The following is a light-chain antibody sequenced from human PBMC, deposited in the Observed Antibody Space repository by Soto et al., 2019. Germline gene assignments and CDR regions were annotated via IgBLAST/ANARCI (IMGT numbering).Light chain of an antibody. V-gene: IGKV1-5*03. CDR3: QQHNSYST. CDR2: RAS. Sequence: DMQRTQSPSSRAASVGDRVTMASRSSQSISTWLAWFQQKPGKAPKLLIYRASSLEGGAPSRFSGSGSGTGFTLTISSLQPDDFATYYCQQHNSYSTLGPGTKV. CDR1: QSISTW. J-gene: IGKJ1*01.